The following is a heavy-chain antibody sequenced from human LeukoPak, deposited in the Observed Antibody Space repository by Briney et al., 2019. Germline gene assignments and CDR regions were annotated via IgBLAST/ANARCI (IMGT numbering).Heavy chain of an antibody. CDR2: ISYDGSNK. V-gene: IGHV3-30-3*01. Sequence: GGSLRLSCAASGFTFSSTSMSWVRQAPGKGLEWVAVISYDGSNKYYADSVKGRFTISRDNSKNTLYLQMNSLRAEDTAVYYCARDPTGTTMGWLDYWGQGTLVTVSS. D-gene: IGHD1-1*01. J-gene: IGHJ4*02. CDR3: ARDPTGTTMGWLDY. CDR1: GFTFSSTS.